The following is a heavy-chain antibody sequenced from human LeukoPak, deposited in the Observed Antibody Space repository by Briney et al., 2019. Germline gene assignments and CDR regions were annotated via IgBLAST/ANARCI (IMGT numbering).Heavy chain of an antibody. CDR3: AKRATAVALKYNWFDP. Sequence: GGSLRRSCAASGFTFSSYAMSWVRQAPGKGLEWVSAISGSGGSTYYADSVKGRFTISRDNSKNTLYLQMNSLRAEDTAVYYCAKRATAVALKYNWFDPWGQGTLVTVSS. J-gene: IGHJ5*02. CDR1: GFTFSSYA. V-gene: IGHV3-23*01. CDR2: ISGSGGST. D-gene: IGHD6-19*01.